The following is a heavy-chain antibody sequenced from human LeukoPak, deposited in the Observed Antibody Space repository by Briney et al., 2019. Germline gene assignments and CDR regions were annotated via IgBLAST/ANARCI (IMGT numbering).Heavy chain of an antibody. CDR3: TRLSHVAGAPKVSWFDP. Sequence: SETLSLTCTVSAYSISDGWLWGWIRQPPGKGLEWIASIYHSGTTYFNLSLKSRVTMSVDTSKIQFSLKLTSVTAADTAVYYCTRLSHVAGAPKVSWFDPWGQGTLVTVSS. CDR1: AYSISDGWL. D-gene: IGHD2-15*01. CDR2: IYHSGTT. V-gene: IGHV4-38-2*02. J-gene: IGHJ5*02.